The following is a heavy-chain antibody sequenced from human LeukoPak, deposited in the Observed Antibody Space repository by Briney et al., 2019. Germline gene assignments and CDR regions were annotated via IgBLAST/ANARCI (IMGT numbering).Heavy chain of an antibody. CDR2: TSGSGGST. Sequence: WVRXAXGXGLEWVSGTSGSGGSTYYADSVKGRFTISRDNSRNTLYLQMNSLRAEDTAVYYCAKPHCSSTSCPFGFYYGMDVWGQGTTVTVSS. CDR3: AKPHCSSTSCPFGFYYGMDV. J-gene: IGHJ6*02. V-gene: IGHV3-23*01. D-gene: IGHD2-2*01.